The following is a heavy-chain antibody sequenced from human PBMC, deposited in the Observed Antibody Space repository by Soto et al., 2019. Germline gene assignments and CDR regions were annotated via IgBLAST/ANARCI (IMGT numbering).Heavy chain of an antibody. CDR1: GGSFSGYY. CDR2: INHSGST. V-gene: IGHV4-34*01. D-gene: IGHD2-8*01. Sequence: SETLSLTCAVYGGSFSGYYWSWIRQPPGKGLEWIGEINHSGSTNYNPSLKSRVTISVDTSKNQFSLKLSSVTAADTAVYYCASFYCTNGVCYNYFDYWGQGTLVTVSS. CDR3: ASFYCTNGVCYNYFDY. J-gene: IGHJ4*02.